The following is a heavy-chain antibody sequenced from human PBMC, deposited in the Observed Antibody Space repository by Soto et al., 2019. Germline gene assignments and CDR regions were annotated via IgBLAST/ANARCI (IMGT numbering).Heavy chain of an antibody. CDR1: GFTFSSYA. CDR3: VKGSLDCSSTSCEYFQH. D-gene: IGHD2-2*01. V-gene: IGHV3-64D*09. J-gene: IGHJ1*01. CDR2: ISSNGGST. Sequence: VGSLRLSCSASGFTFSSYAMHWVRQAPGKGLEYVSAISSNGGSTYYADSVKGRFTISRDNSKNTLYLQMSSLRAEDTAVYYCVKGSLDCSSTSCEYFQHWGQGTLVTVSS.